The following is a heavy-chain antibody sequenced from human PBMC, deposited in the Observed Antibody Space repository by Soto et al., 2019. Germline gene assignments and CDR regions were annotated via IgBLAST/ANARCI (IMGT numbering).Heavy chain of an antibody. CDR1: GGSISSSNW. V-gene: IGHV4-4*02. D-gene: IGHD3-10*01. CDR3: AREGGRYYGSGSYPSWFDP. CDR2: IYHSGST. J-gene: IGHJ5*02. Sequence: QVQLQESGPGLVKPSGTLSLTCAVSGGSISSSNWWSWVRQPPGKGLEWIGEIYHSGSTNYNPSLKSRVTISVDKYKNQFSLKLSSVTAADTAVYYCAREGGRYYGSGSYPSWFDPWGQGTLVTVSS.